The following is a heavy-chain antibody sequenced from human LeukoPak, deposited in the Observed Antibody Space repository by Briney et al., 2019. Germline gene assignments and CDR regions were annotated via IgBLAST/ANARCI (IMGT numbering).Heavy chain of an antibody. V-gene: IGHV4-34*01. CDR1: GGSFSGYY. D-gene: IGHD3-22*01. Sequence: SETLSLTCAVYGGSFSGYYWSWIRQPPGKVLEWIGEINHSGSTNYNPSLKSRVTISVDTSKNQFSLKLSSVTAADTAVYYCASSYDSSGYYYFWGQGTLVTVSS. CDR3: ASSYDSSGYYYF. CDR2: INHSGST. J-gene: IGHJ4*02.